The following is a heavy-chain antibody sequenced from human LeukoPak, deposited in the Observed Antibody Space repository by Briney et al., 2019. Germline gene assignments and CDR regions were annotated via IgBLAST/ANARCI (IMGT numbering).Heavy chain of an antibody. CDR1: GFTFSSNY. V-gene: IGHV3-66*01. CDR3: ARDLPGDWRLSH. CDR2: IYSGGST. Sequence: PGGSLRLSCATSGFTFSSNYMNWVRQAPGKGLEWVSVIYSGGSTYYADSVKGRFTISRDDSQNTLYLQMNSLRAEHTALYYCARDLPGDWRLSHWGQGTLVTVSS. D-gene: IGHD3/OR15-3a*01. J-gene: IGHJ4*02.